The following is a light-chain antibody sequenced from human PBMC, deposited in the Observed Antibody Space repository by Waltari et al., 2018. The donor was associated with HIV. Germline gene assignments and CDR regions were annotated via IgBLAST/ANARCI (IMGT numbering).Light chain of an antibody. CDR2: GNS. J-gene: IGLJ2*01. CDR3: QSYDASLSGVI. V-gene: IGLV1-40*01. CDR1: SSNIGAGFD. Sequence: QSVLTQPPSVSGAPGQRVTIPCTGSSSNIGAGFDVPWYQQLPGTAPKLLIYGNSNRPSGVPDRFSGSKSGTSASLAITGLQAEDEADYYCQSYDASLSGVIFGGGTELTVL.